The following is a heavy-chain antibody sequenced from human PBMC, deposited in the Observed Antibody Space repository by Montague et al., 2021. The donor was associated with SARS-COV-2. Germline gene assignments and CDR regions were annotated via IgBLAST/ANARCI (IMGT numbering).Heavy chain of an antibody. J-gene: IGHJ4*02. D-gene: IGHD3-10*01. CDR1: GGSISSSSYY. V-gene: IGHV4-39*01. CDR2: IYYSGST. Sequence: SETLSLTCTVSGGSISSSSYYWGWIRQPPEKGLEWIGSIYYSGSTYYNPSLKSRVTISVDTNKNQFYLKLSAVTAADTAVYYCARERGSGSYLVYWGQGTLVTVSS. CDR3: ARERGSGSYLVY.